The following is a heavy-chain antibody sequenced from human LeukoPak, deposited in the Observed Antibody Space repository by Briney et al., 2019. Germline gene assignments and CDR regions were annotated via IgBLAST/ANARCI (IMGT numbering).Heavy chain of an antibody. V-gene: IGHV3-30*02. CDR2: IRYDGSDK. CDR3: AKDGDIVGADYFDY. CDR1: GFTFSSYA. J-gene: IGHJ4*02. Sequence: GGSLRLSCAASGFTFSSYAMGWLRQAPGKGLEWVAFIRYDGSDKSYADSVQGRFTISRDISKNTLYLQLSSLRAEDTAVYYCAKDGDIVGADYFDYWGQGTLVTVSS. D-gene: IGHD1-26*01.